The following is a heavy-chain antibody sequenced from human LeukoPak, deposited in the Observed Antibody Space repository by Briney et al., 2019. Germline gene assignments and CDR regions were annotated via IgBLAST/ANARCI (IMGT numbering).Heavy chain of an antibody. Sequence: PSETLSLTCTVSGGSISSYYWSWIRQPPGKGLEWIGYIYYSGSTNYNPSLKSRVTISVDTSKNQFSLKLSSVTAADTAVYYCARDMTYYYDSSGYYSFDYWGQGTLVTVSS. J-gene: IGHJ4*02. CDR2: IYYSGST. CDR1: GGSISSYY. D-gene: IGHD3-22*01. V-gene: IGHV4-59*12. CDR3: ARDMTYYYDSSGYYSFDY.